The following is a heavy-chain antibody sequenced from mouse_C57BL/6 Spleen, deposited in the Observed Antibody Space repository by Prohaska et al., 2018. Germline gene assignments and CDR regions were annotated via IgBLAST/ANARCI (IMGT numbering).Heavy chain of an antibody. J-gene: IGHJ2*01. Sequence: QVQMPQPGAELVRPGTSVKLSCKASGYTFTSYLMQWGKQGAGTGLEWVGVIDPSDSYTNYNQKFKGKATLTVDTSSSTAYMQLSSLTSEDSAVYYCARRDYYFDYWGQGTTLTVSS. CDR3: ARRDYYFDY. D-gene: IGHD3-3*01. V-gene: IGHV1-59*01. CDR2: IDPSDSYT. CDR1: GYTFTSYL.